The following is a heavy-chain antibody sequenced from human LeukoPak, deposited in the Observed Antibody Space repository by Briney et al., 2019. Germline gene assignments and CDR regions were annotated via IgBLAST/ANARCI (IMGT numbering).Heavy chain of an antibody. CDR2: IYSGGSS. CDR3: ARGMGGYGGYDY. Sequence: GGSLRLSCAASGFTVSSNYMSWVRQAPGKGLEWVSVIYSGGSSYYTDSVKGRFTISRDNSKNTVYLQMNSLRVEDTAVYYCARGMGGYGGYDYWDQGTLVTVSS. V-gene: IGHV3-66*01. CDR1: GFTVSSNY. J-gene: IGHJ4*02. D-gene: IGHD5-12*01.